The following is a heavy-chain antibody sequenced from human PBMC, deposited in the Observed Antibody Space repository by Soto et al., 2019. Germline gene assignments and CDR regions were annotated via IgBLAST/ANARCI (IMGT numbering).Heavy chain of an antibody. J-gene: IGHJ6*02. Sequence: PSETLSLTCTVSGGSISSYYWSWIRQPPGKGLEWIGYIYYSGSTNYNPSLKSRVTISVDTSKNQFSLKLSSVTAADTAVYYCARDRAFGGVIVYYGMDVWGQGTTVTVSS. V-gene: IGHV4-59*01. CDR2: IYYSGST. CDR1: GGSISSYY. CDR3: ARDRAFGGVIVYYGMDV. D-gene: IGHD3-16*02.